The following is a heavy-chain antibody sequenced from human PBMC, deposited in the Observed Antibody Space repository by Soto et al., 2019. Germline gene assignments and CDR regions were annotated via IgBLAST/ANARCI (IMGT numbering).Heavy chain of an antibody. CDR3: ARDKITGLFDY. J-gene: IGHJ4*02. CDR2: INHSGST. CDR1: GGSFSGYY. V-gene: IGHV4-34*01. Sequence: QVQLQQWGAGLLKPSETLSLTCAVYGGSFSGYYWTWIRQPPGTGLEWIGEINHSGSTNYNPSLTCRVTLSVDTSKNQFSLKLTSVTAADTAVYYCARDKITGLFDYWGQGTLVTVCS. D-gene: IGHD2-8*02.